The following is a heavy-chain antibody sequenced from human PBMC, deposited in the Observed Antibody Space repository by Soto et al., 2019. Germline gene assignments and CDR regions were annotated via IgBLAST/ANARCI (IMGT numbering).Heavy chain of an antibody. D-gene: IGHD5-12*01. CDR1: GGSFSTYY. V-gene: IGHV4-34*01. CDR2: INHSGST. J-gene: IGHJ4*02. CDR3: ARGVGYAGVGY. Sequence: QVQLQQWGAGLLKPSETLSLTCAVYGGSFSTYYWSWIRQPPGKGLEWIGEINHSGSTNYNPSLTSRVNISVDRSKNQFSLKLSSVTATDTAAYYCARGVGYAGVGYWGQGTLVTVSS.